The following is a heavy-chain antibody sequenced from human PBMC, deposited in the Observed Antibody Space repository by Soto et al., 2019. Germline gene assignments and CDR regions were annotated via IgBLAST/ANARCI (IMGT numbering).Heavy chain of an antibody. D-gene: IGHD5-12*01. Sequence: SETLSLTCAVSGGSISSSNWWSWVRQPPGKGLEWIGEIYHSGSTNYNPSLKSRVTISVDKSKNQFSLKLSSVTAADTAVYCCARDAEMATISAFRAWLFDYWGQGTLVTVSS. CDR3: ARDAEMATISAFRAWLFDY. J-gene: IGHJ4*02. CDR1: GGSISSSNW. V-gene: IGHV4-4*01. CDR2: IYHSGST.